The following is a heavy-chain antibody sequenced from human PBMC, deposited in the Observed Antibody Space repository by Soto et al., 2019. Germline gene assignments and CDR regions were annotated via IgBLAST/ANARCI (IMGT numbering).Heavy chain of an antibody. D-gene: IGHD5-18*01. CDR1: GFTFSSYS. CDR3: PSDQTPGPVDTAMPYYYYYGMDV. J-gene: IGHJ6*02. V-gene: IGHV3-21*01. Sequence: GGSLRLSCAASGFTFSSYSMNWVRQAPGQGLEWVSSISSSSSYIYYADSAKGRFTISRDNAKNSLYLQMNRLRAGDPAGDFCPSDQTPGPVDTAMPYYYYYGMDVWGQGTTVTVSS. CDR2: ISSSSSYI.